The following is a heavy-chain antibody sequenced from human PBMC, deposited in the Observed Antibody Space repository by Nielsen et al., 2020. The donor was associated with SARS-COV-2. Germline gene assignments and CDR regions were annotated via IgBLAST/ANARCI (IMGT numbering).Heavy chain of an antibody. V-gene: IGHV3-23*01. CDR3: AKLIAFGIVGATYDY. CDR1: GFTFSSYA. CDR2: ISGSGGST. J-gene: IGHJ4*02. Sequence: GGSLRLSCAASGFTFSSYAMSWVRQAPGKGLEWVSAISGSGGSTYYADSVKGRFTISRDNSKNTLYLQMNSLRAEDTAVYYCAKLIAFGIVGATYDYWGQGTLVTVSS. D-gene: IGHD1-26*01.